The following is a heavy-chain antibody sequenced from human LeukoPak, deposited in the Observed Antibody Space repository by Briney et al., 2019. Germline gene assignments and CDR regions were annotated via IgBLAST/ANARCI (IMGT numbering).Heavy chain of an antibody. CDR2: IIPIFGTA. CDR3: ARAPYYYDSSGYYELNY. Sequence: ASVKVSCKASGGTFSSYAIGWVRQAPGQGLEWMGGIIPIFGTANYAQKFQGRVTITVDESTSTAYMELSSLRSEDTAVYYCARAPYYYDSSGYYELNYWGQGTLVTVSS. J-gene: IGHJ4*02. D-gene: IGHD3-22*01. CDR1: GGTFSSYA. V-gene: IGHV1-69*13.